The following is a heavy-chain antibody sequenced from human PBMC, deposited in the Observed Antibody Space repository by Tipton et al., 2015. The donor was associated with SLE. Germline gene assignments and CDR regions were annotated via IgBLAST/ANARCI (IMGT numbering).Heavy chain of an antibody. CDR1: GGSIGRSSYY. V-gene: IGHV4-31*03. D-gene: IGHD5-12*01. CDR2: LYYSGST. CDR3: ARDLSTATAPRGYFDL. Sequence: TLSLTCTVSGGSIGRSSYYWSWIRQHPGKGLEWIGHLYYSGSTYYNPSLKSRVTISVDTSKNQFSLKLSSVTAADTAMYYCARDLSTATAPRGYFDLWGRGTLVTVSS. J-gene: IGHJ2*01.